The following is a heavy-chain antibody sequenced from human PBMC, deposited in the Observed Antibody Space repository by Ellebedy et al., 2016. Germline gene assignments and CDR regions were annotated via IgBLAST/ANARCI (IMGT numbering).Heavy chain of an antibody. CDR1: GGSISSSSYY. Sequence: SETLSLTCTVSGGSISSSSYYWGWIRQPPGKGLEWIGTIYYSGSTYYNSSLKSRVTISVDTSKNQFSLKMSSVTAADTAVYYCARHIRYISSSVGLAADYWGQGTLVTVSS. D-gene: IGHD6-6*01. J-gene: IGHJ4*02. V-gene: IGHV4-39*01. CDR3: ARHIRYISSSVGLAADY. CDR2: IYYSGST.